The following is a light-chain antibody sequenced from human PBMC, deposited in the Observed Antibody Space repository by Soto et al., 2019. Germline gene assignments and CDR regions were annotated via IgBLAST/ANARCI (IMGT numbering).Light chain of an antibody. V-gene: IGKV3-15*01. Sequence: EIVMTQSPATLSVSPGERATLSCRSSQSVSSNLAWYQQKPGQAPRLLIYGASTRATGIPARFSGSGSGTDFTLTISSLQPEDVATYYCQKYNSAPPQITFGQGTRLEIK. J-gene: IGKJ5*01. CDR3: QKYNSAPPQIT. CDR1: QSVSSN. CDR2: GAS.